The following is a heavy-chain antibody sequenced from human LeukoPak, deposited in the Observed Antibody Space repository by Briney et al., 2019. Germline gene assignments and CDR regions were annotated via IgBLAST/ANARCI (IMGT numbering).Heavy chain of an antibody. CDR3: ARNYGAYEGFDP. CDR2: INAGNGNT. Sequence: GASVKVSCKASGYTFTIYAMHWVREAPGQRLEWMGWINAGNGNTKYSQKFQGRVTITRDTSASTAYMELSSLRSEDTAVYYCARNYGAYEGFDPWGQGTLVTVSS. CDR1: GYTFTIYA. V-gene: IGHV1-3*01. D-gene: IGHD4-17*01. J-gene: IGHJ5*02.